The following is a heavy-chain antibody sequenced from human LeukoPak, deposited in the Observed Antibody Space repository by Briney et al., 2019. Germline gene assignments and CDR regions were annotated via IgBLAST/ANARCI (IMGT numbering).Heavy chain of an antibody. CDR3: ARDRSISAAGDTY. Sequence: GGSLRLSCAASGFTFSDYWMHWVRQAPGKGLVWVSRANRDGSSTSYADSVKGRFTVSRDNAKNTLSLQMNSLRAEDTAVYYCARDRSISAAGDTYWGQGTLVTVSS. V-gene: IGHV3-74*01. D-gene: IGHD6-13*01. CDR2: ANRDGSST. CDR1: GFTFSDYW. J-gene: IGHJ4*02.